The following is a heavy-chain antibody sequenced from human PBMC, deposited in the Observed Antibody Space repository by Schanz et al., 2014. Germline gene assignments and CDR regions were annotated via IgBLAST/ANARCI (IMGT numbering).Heavy chain of an antibody. CDR3: AKSQGSSFDS. D-gene: IGHD6-13*01. V-gene: IGHV3-11*01. CDR1: GFTFSAYY. Sequence: VQLVESGGGLVQPGGSLRLSCAASGFTFSAYYMDWVRQAPGKGLEWISYITYNGGTIYYADSVKGRFTISRDNAKNSLYLEMNSLRAEDTAVYYCAKSQGSSFDSWGQGTLVTVSS. CDR2: ITYNGGTI. J-gene: IGHJ4*02.